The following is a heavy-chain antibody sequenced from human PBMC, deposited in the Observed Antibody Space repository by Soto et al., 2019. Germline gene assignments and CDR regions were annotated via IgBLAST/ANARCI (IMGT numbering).Heavy chain of an antibody. J-gene: IGHJ5*02. D-gene: IGHD3-9*01. V-gene: IGHV2-5*02. CDR2: IYWDDDK. Sequence: QITLKESGPTLVKPTQTLTLTCTFSGCSLSTSGVGVGWIRQPPGKALEWLALIYWDDDKRYSPSLKSRLTITKDTSKNQVVLTMTNMDPVDTATYYCAHSRYDIFTGTARWGFDPWGQGTLVTVSS. CDR1: GCSLSTSGVG. CDR3: AHSRYDIFTGTARWGFDP.